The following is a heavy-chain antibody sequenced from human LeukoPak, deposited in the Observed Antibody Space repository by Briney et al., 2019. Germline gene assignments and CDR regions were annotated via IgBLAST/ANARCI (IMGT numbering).Heavy chain of an antibody. CDR2: TYYRSKWYN. CDR1: GDSVSSNSVA. Sequence: SQTLSLTCAISGDSVSSNSVAWNWIRQSPSRGLEWLGRTYYRSKWYNDYAVSVKSRITISPDTSKNQFSLQLNSVTPDDTAVYYCARVSARVFDYWGQGTLVTVSS. CDR3: ARVSARVFDY. V-gene: IGHV6-1*01. D-gene: IGHD3-22*01. J-gene: IGHJ4*02.